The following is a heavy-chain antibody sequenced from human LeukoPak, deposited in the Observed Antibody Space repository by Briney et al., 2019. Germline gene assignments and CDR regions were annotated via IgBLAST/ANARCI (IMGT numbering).Heavy chain of an antibody. D-gene: IGHD5-24*01. CDR2: ISSSSSSTI. CDR3: ARRRDGYNRGIDY. J-gene: IGHJ4*02. Sequence: GRSLRLSCAASGFTFSSYSMNWVRQAPGKGLEWVSYISSSSSSTIYYADSVKGRFTISRDNAKNSLYLQMNSLRAEDTAVYYCARRRDGYNRGIDYWGQGTLVTVSS. CDR1: GFTFSSYS. V-gene: IGHV3-48*04.